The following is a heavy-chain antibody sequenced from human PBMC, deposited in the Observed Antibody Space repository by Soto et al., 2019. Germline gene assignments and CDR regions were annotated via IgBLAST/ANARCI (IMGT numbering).Heavy chain of an antibody. CDR3: AIGTVTALYSSSSLRYYYYMDV. D-gene: IGHD6-6*01. J-gene: IGHJ6*03. Sequence: ASVKVSCKAFGYTFTSYDINWVRQATGQGLEWMGCMNPNSGNTGYAQKFQGRVTMTRNTSISTAYMELSSLRSEDTAVYYCAIGTVTALYSSSSLRYYYYMDVWGKGTTVTVSS. CDR2: MNPNSGNT. V-gene: IGHV1-8*01. CDR1: GYTFTSYD.